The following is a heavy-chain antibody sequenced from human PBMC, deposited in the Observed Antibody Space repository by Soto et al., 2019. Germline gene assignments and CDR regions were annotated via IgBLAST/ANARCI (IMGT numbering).Heavy chain of an antibody. J-gene: IGHJ5*02. CDR1: AGSVSRGGYY. D-gene: IGHD6-13*01. V-gene: IGHV4-61*08. Sequence: QVQLQESGPGLVKPSETLSLSCTVSAGSVSRGGYYWTWVRQPPGKGQECIGCVYSRGRTYYRPSLQNPVTISMDTSKNQISLKVNSMSAADTAVYYCAKVGDISAAPFDPWGQGILVTVSS. CDR2: VYSRGRT. CDR3: AKVGDISAAPFDP.